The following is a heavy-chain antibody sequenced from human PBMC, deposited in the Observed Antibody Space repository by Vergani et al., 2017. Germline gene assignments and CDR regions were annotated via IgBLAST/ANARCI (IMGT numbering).Heavy chain of an antibody. CDR1: GFTFSSYG. D-gene: IGHD6-19*01. V-gene: IGHV3-7*01. CDR3: ASGRLVLGFDY. CDR2: IKQDGSEK. Sequence: VQLVESGGGVVQPGRSLRLSCAASGFTFSSYGMHWVRQAPGKGLEGVANIKQDGSEKYYVDSVKGRFTISRDNAKNSLYLQMNSLRAEDTAVYYCASGRLVLGFDYWGQGTLVTVSS. J-gene: IGHJ4*02.